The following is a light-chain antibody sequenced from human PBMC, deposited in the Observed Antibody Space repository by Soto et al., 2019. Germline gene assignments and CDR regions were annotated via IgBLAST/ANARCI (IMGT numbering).Light chain of an antibody. CDR2: GAS. J-gene: IGKJ1*01. CDR1: QSISIN. Sequence: ELVMTQSPATLSVSPGERVTLSCRASQSISINLAWYQRKPGQSPRLLFSGASTRATGVPVRFSGSGSGTEFTLSISSLQSEDFAVYFCQQHNNWPPAFGQGTKV. CDR3: QQHNNWPPA. V-gene: IGKV3-15*01.